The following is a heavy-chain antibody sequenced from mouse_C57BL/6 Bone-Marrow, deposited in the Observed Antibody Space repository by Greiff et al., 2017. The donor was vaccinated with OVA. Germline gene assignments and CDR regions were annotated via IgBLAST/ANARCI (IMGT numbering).Heavy chain of an antibody. J-gene: IGHJ4*01. CDR1: GYTFTSYW. CDR2: IDPSDSYT. Sequence: VQLQQSGAELVMPGASVKLSCKASGYTFTSYWMHWVKQRPGQGLEWIGEIDPSDSYTNYNQKFKGKSTLTVDKSSSPAYMQLSSLTSEDSAVYYCARGYDAMDYWGQGTSVTVSS. V-gene: IGHV1-69*01. CDR3: ARGYDAMDY.